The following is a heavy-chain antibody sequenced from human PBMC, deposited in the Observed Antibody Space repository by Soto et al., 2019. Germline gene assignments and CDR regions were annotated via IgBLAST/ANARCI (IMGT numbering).Heavy chain of an antibody. CDR3: ARDQVPGDFWDEAFDFDY. V-gene: IGHV1-18*01. D-gene: IGHD3-3*01. J-gene: IGHJ4*02. CDR2: ISAYNGNT. CDR1: GYTFTSYG. Sequence: GASVKVSCKASGYTFTSYGISWVRQAPGQGLEWMGWISAYNGNTNYAQKLQGRVTMTTDTSTSTAYMELRSLGSDDTAVYYCARDQVPGDFWDEAFDFDYWGQGTLVTVSS.